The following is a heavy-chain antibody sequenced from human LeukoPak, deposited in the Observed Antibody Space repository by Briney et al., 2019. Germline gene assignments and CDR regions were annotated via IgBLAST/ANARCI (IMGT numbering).Heavy chain of an antibody. CDR2: ISAYNGNA. J-gene: IGHJ5*02. Sequence: ASVKVSCKASGYTFIRYDISWVRQAPGQGLEWMGWISAYNGNANYAQKLQGRVTMTTDTSTSTAYMELRSLGSDDTAVYYCARSPAHFDILTGYYLANWFDPWGQGTLVTVSS. V-gene: IGHV1-18*01. D-gene: IGHD3-9*01. CDR1: GYTFIRYD. CDR3: ARSPAHFDILTGYYLANWFDP.